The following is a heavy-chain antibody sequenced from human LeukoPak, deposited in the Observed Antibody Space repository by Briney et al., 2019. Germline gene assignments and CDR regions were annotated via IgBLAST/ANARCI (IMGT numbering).Heavy chain of an antibody. CDR2: IYYSGST. J-gene: IGHJ5*02. Sequence: SETLSLTCTVSGGSISSSSYYWGWIRQPPGKGLEWIGSIYYSGSTYYNPSLKSRVTISVDTSKNQFSLKLSSVTAADTAVYYCARSYYDFWSGYYRPNWFDLWGQGTLVTVSS. D-gene: IGHD3-3*01. CDR3: ARSYYDFWSGYYRPNWFDL. V-gene: IGHV4-39*01. CDR1: GGSISSSSYY.